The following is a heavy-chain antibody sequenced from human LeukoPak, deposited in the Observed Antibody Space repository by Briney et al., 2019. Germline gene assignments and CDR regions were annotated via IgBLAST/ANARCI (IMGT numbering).Heavy chain of an antibody. J-gene: IGHJ4*02. Sequence: GGSLRLSCAASGFTFSSYAMSWVRQAPGKGLEWVSAISGSGGSTYYADSVKGRLTISRDNSKNTLYLQMNSLRAEDTAVYYCAKDGAYDFWSGYYVDYWGQGTLVTVSS. D-gene: IGHD3-3*01. CDR2: ISGSGGST. CDR1: GFTFSSYA. CDR3: AKDGAYDFWSGYYVDY. V-gene: IGHV3-23*01.